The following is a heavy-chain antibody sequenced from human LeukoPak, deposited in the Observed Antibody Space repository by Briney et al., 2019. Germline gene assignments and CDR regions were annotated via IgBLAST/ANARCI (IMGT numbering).Heavy chain of an antibody. CDR2: INPSGGST. J-gene: IGHJ4*02. CDR3: ARDPAAAGTDRGYYFDY. D-gene: IGHD6-13*01. CDR1: GYTFTSYY. Sequence: GASVKVSCKASGYTFTSYYIHWVRQAPGQGLEWMGIINPSGGSTSYAQKFQGRVTMTRDTSTSTVYMELSSLRSEDTAVYYCARDPAAAGTDRGYYFDYWGQGTLVTVSS. V-gene: IGHV1-46*01.